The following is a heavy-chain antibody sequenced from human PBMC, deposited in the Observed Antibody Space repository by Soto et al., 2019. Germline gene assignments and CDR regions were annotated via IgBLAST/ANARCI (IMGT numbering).Heavy chain of an antibody. CDR2: IKENGRDK. V-gene: IGHV3-7*01. CDR1: GFTFSSYW. Sequence: GGSLRLSCAASGFTFSSYWMSWVRQAPGKGLEWVANIKENGRDKYYVDSVKGRFTISRDNAKNSLYLQMNSLRAEDTAVYYCARDKRWQQFGGQGTLVTVSS. CDR3: ARDKRWQQF. J-gene: IGHJ4*02.